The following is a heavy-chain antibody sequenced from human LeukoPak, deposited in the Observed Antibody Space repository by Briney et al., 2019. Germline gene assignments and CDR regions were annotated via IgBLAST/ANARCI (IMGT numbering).Heavy chain of an antibody. CDR2: IRRRAYGGAA. Sequence: GGSLRLSCTTSGFAFDDFAMSWVRQPAGKGLEWVGFIRRRAYGGAAEYAASVKGRFIISRGDSKGIAYLQMNSLKTGDTAVYYCSRNGLVDFDYWGQGSRVIVSP. CDR3: SRNGLVDFDY. J-gene: IGHJ4*02. CDR1: GFAFDDFA. V-gene: IGHV3-49*04.